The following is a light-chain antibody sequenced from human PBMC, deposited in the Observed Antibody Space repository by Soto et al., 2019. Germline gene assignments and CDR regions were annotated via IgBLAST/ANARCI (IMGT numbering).Light chain of an antibody. Sequence: EIVLTQSPGTLSLSPGERATLSCRASQSVSSSYLAWYQQKPGQAPRLLIYGASSRATRIPDRFSGSGSGTDFTLTISRLEPEDFAVYYCQQYGSSSPITFGPGTKVDIK. CDR2: GAS. CDR3: QQYGSSSPIT. V-gene: IGKV3-20*01. J-gene: IGKJ3*01. CDR1: QSVSSSY.